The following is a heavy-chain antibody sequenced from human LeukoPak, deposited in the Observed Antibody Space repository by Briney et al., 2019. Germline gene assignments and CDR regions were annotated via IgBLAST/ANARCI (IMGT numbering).Heavy chain of an antibody. Sequence: SVKVSCKASGGTFSSYAISWVRQAPGQGLEWMGGIIPVFGTSNYAQKFQGRVTITADESTRTAYMELSSLRSEDTAVYYCARVTGGRYCSTTSCYMRGWFDPWGQGTLVTVSS. CDR3: ARVTGGRYCSTTSCYMRGWFDP. V-gene: IGHV1-69*13. CDR2: IIPVFGTS. D-gene: IGHD2-2*02. J-gene: IGHJ5*02. CDR1: GGTFSSYA.